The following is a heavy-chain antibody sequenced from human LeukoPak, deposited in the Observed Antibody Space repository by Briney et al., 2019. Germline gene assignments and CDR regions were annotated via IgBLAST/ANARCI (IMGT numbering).Heavy chain of an antibody. D-gene: IGHD2-2*01. CDR2: INPNSGGT. J-gene: IGHJ5*02. CDR1: GYTFTGYY. Sequence: GASVKVSCKASGYTFTGYYMHWVRQAPGQGLEWMGWINPNSGGTNYAQKFQGWVTMTRDTSTSTVYMELRSLRSDDTAVYYCARDQDETESSRTRHKVVPADGNWFDPWGQGTLVTVSS. V-gene: IGHV1-2*04. CDR3: ARDQDETESSRTRHKVVPADGNWFDP.